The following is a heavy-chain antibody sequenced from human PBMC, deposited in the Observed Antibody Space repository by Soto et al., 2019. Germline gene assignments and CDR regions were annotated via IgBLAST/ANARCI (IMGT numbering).Heavy chain of an antibody. CDR1: GGTFNSYD. V-gene: IGHV1-69*01. CDR2: IIPIVETP. Sequence: QVQLVQSGAEVKKPGSSMKVSCKASGGTFNSYDINWVRQAPGQGLEWMGGIIPIVETPKYAQKFQGRVTLTADESTNTVYMELSSLRSEYTAMYYCARLSRPNYYDASGFFKDNWFDNWGQGTLVTVSS. J-gene: IGHJ5*02. CDR3: ARLSRPNYYDASGFFKDNWFDN. D-gene: IGHD3-22*01.